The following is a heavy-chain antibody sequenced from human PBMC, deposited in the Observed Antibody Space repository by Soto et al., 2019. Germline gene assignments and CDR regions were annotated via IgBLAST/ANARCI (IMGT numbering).Heavy chain of an antibody. CDR1: GFTFSSYA. CDR3: AKATDTAIFRPRYFDY. CDR2: ISGSGGGT. V-gene: IGHV3-23*01. Sequence: EVQLLESGGGLVQPGGSLRLSCAASGFTFSSYAMKWVRQAPGKGLEWVSSISGSGGGTYYADSVKDRFTISRDNSKNTLYLQMNSLRAEDTAVYYCAKATDTAIFRPRYFDYWGQVALVSVSS. D-gene: IGHD5-18*01. J-gene: IGHJ4*02.